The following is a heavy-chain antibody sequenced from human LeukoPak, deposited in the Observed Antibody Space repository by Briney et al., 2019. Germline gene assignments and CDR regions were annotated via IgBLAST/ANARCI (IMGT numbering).Heavy chain of an antibody. J-gene: IGHJ4*02. Sequence: GGSLCLSCAASGFTSSDYNMSWIPRAPGRGLEWVSYISSSGSTIYYADAVQGRFTISRDNAKNSLYLQMNSLGAEDTAVYYCARDMVRGVITPFDYWGQGTLVIVSS. CDR2: ISSSGSTI. V-gene: IGHV3-11*01. D-gene: IGHD3-10*01. CDR3: ARDMVRGVITPFDY. CDR1: GFTSSDYN.